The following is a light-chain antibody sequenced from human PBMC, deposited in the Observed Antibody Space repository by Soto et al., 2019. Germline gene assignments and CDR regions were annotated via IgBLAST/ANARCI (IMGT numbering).Light chain of an antibody. Sequence: QAVVTQPRSVSGSPGQSVTISCTGTSSDVGAYNYVSWYQQHPDKAPKLMIYDVSKRPSGVPDRFSGSKSGNTASLTISGLQAEDEADYYCCSYAGSDTYVVFGGGTKLTVL. CDR3: CSYAGSDTYVV. CDR2: DVS. J-gene: IGLJ2*01. CDR1: SSDVGAYNY. V-gene: IGLV2-11*01.